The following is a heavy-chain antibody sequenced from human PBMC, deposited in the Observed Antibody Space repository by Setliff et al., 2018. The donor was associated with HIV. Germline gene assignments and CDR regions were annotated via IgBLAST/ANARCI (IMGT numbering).Heavy chain of an antibody. V-gene: IGHV4-31*03. D-gene: IGHD3-10*01. J-gene: IGHJ6*03. CDR3: ARGPYYYGSGSYYGGARYYYYMDV. CDR2: IYYSGST. Sequence: ASETLSLTCTVSGGSISSGGYYWSWIRQLPGKGLEWIGYIYYSGSTNYNPSLKSRVTISVDTSKNQFSLKLSSVTAADTAVYYCARGPYYYGSGSYYGGARYYYYMDVWGKGTTVTVPS. CDR1: GGSISSGGYY.